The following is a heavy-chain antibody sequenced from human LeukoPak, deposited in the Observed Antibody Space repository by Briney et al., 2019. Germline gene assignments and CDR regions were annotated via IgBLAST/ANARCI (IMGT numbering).Heavy chain of an antibody. V-gene: IGHV3-43*01. CDR3: AKDVVRDYDNLTGHYYYYGMDV. Sequence: GGSLRLSCAASGFTFHDYSMHWVRQAPGRGLEWVSLISWDGYSTHYADSVKGRFTISRNNSKNSLYLQMNSLGTEDTALYYCAKDVVRDYDNLTGHYYYYGMDVWGQGTTVTVSS. CDR1: GFTFHDYS. CDR2: ISWDGYST. D-gene: IGHD3-9*01. J-gene: IGHJ6*02.